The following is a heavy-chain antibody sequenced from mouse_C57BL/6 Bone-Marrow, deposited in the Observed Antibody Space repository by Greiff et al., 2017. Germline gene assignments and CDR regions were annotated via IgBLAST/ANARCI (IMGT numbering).Heavy chain of an antibody. Sequence: EVQLQESGGGLVQPKGSLKLSCAASGFSFNTYAMNWVRQAPGKGLEWVARIRSKSNNYATYYADSVKDRFTISRDDSESMLYLQMNNLKTEDTAMYYCVRHCGSSLDYFDYGGQGTTLTVSS. CDR2: IRSKSNNYAT. V-gene: IGHV10-1*01. CDR3: VRHCGSSLDYFDY. D-gene: IGHD1-1*01. J-gene: IGHJ2*01. CDR1: GFSFNTYA.